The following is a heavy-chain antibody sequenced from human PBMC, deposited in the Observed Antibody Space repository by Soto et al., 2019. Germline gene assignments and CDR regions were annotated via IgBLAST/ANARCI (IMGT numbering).Heavy chain of an antibody. D-gene: IGHD5-12*01. CDR1: GFTFSAYS. V-gene: IGHV3-21*01. J-gene: IGHJ4*02. CDR3: ARVDGYTYPNDY. Sequence: GGSLRLSCAASGFTFSAYSMSWVRQAPGKGLEWVSSITSGSDYIYYADSLKGRFTISRDNAKNSLYLQIHSLRAEDTAFYYCARVDGYTYPNDYWGQGTLVTVPS. CDR2: ITSGSDYI.